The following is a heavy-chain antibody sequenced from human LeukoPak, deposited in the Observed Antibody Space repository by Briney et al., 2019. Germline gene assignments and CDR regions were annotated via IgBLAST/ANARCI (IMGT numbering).Heavy chain of an antibody. CDR3: ARGRVSSNTWYSTYYYYFYMDV. Sequence: PSETLSLTCTVSDDSITIYYWTWIRQPPGKGLEWIGYIDHTGGTNYNPSLNSRVTISRDTSKNHFSLELTSATAADTAVYFCARGRVSSNTWYSTYYYYFYMDVWGKGTTVTVSS. CDR2: IDHTGGT. V-gene: IGHV4-59*01. D-gene: IGHD6-13*01. CDR1: DDSITIYY. J-gene: IGHJ6*03.